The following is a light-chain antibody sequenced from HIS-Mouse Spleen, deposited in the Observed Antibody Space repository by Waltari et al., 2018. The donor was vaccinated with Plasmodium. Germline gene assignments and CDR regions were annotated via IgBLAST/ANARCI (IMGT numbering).Light chain of an antibody. CDR3: CSYAGSLVV. Sequence: QSALTQPRPVSGSPGQSVTISCPGTSSDVGGYNYVSWYQQHPGKAPKLMIYDVSQRPSGVPDRFSGSKSGNTASLTISGLQAEDEADYYCCSYAGSLVVFGGGTKLTVL. CDR2: DVS. V-gene: IGLV2-11*01. CDR1: SSDVGGYNY. J-gene: IGLJ2*01.